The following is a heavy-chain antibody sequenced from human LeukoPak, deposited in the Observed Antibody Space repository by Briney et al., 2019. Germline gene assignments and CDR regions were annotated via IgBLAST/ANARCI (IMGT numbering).Heavy chain of an antibody. CDR2: ISAQHGQT. D-gene: IGHD1-26*01. CDR3: ARSRVSRGFDY. Sequence: ASVKVSCKTSGYSENFYGITWVRQVAGQGLEWMGWISAQHGQTEYAPNSQDRVTMTTDTYTNTAYMELRSLRSDDTAVYYCARSRVSRGFDYWGQGTLVTVSS. V-gene: IGHV1-18*01. CDR1: GYSENFYG. J-gene: IGHJ4*02.